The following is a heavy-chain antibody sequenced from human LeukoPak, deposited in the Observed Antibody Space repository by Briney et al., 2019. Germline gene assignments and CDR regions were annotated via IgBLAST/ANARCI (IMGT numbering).Heavy chain of an antibody. V-gene: IGHV4-59*08. CDR1: GGSISTYY. J-gene: IGHJ3*02. D-gene: IGHD6-19*01. Sequence: PSETLSLTCTVSGGSISTYYWSWIRQTPGKGLEFIAYIYRSGIINYNPSLQSRVTMSVDTSENRFSLTPSSLAAADTAVYYCARRQTFADSTAWSDTSDIWGHGGIVTVSS. CDR3: ARRQTFADSTAWSDTSDI. CDR2: IYRSGII.